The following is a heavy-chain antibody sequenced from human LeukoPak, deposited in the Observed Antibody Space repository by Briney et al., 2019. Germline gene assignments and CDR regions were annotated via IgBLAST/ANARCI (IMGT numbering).Heavy chain of an antibody. CDR2: IYHSGST. Sequence: SETLSLTCAVSGGSISSSNWWSWVRQPPGKGLEWIGEIYHSGSTNYNPSLKSRVTISVDTSKNQFSLKLSSVTAADTAVYYCARDPLKGRLGIEGNIWGQGTMVTVSS. CDR1: GGSISSSNW. V-gene: IGHV4-4*02. D-gene: IGHD2-15*01. CDR3: ARDPLKGRLGIEGNI. J-gene: IGHJ3*02.